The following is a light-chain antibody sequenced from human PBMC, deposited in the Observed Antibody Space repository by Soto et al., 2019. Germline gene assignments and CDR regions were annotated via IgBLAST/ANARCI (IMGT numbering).Light chain of an antibody. Sequence: EIVLTQSPGTLSLSPGERATLSCRASLSLSSSYIAWYQQKPGQAPRLLIYCASSRATGIPDRFSGSGSGTEFTLTITRLEPEDFAVYHCQQYGNSPWTFGQGTKVEIK. CDR1: LSLSSSY. J-gene: IGKJ1*01. CDR2: CAS. CDR3: QQYGNSPWT. V-gene: IGKV3-20*01.